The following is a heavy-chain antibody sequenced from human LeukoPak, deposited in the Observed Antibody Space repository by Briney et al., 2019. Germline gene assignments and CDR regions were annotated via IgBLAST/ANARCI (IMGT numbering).Heavy chain of an antibody. J-gene: IGHJ4*02. Sequence: PSETLSLTCTVSGGSISSSDYYWGWIRQPPGEGLEWIGSIHHSGSTYYNPSLKSRVTISVDTSNQFSLKLSSVTAADTAVYYCARPTSYYGDYAWWGQGTLVTVSS. CDR2: IHHSGST. CDR3: ARPTSYYGDYAW. CDR1: GGSISSSDYY. V-gene: IGHV4-39*01. D-gene: IGHD4-17*01.